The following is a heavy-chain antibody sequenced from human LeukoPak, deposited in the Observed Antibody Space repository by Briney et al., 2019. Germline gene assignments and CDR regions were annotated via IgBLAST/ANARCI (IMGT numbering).Heavy chain of an antibody. Sequence: GGSLRLSCAASGFTFNSYAMNWVRQAPGKGLEWVANIKQDGSKKSYVDSVKGRFTISRDNAKNSLYLQMNSLRAEDTAIYYCTRVGYIDEGIDYWGQGTLVTVSS. V-gene: IGHV3-7*04. J-gene: IGHJ4*02. CDR2: IKQDGSKK. D-gene: IGHD5-24*01. CDR1: GFTFNSYA. CDR3: TRVGYIDEGIDY.